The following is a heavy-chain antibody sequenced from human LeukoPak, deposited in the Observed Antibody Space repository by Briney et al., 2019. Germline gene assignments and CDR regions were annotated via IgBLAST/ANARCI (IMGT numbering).Heavy chain of an antibody. Sequence: GGSLRLSCAASGFTFSSYSMNWVRQAPGKGLEWVSYISSVSSTIYYADSVKGRFTISRDNAKNSLYLQMNSLRAEDTAVYYCARGDLYYDILTGYYDRGFGFDYWGQGTLVTVSS. V-gene: IGHV3-48*01. CDR3: ARGDLYYDILTGYYDRGFGFDY. CDR1: GFTFSSYS. J-gene: IGHJ4*02. D-gene: IGHD3-9*01. CDR2: ISSVSSTI.